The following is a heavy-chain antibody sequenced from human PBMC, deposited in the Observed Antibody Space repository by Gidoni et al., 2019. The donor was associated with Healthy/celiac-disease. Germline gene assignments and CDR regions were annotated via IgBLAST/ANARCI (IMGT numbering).Heavy chain of an antibody. D-gene: IGHD5-18*01. CDR2: INHSGST. J-gene: IGHJ4*02. Sequence: QVQLQQWGAGLLKPSETLSLTCAVYGGSFSGYYWSWIRQPPGKGPEWIGEINHSGSTNYNPSLNRRVTISVDTSKNQFSLKLSSVTAADTAVYYCARSRGVRSPYLIQLWSSFDYWGQGTLVTVSS. CDR3: ARSRGVRSPYLIQLWSSFDY. CDR1: GGSFSGYY. V-gene: IGHV4-34*01.